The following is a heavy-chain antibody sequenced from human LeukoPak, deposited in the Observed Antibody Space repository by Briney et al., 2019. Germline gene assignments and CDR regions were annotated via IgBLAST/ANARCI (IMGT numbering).Heavy chain of an antibody. J-gene: IGHJ3*02. CDR2: IIPIFGTA. D-gene: IGHD5-24*01. V-gene: IGHV1-69*13. CDR1: GYTFTGYY. CDR3: ARDDGDGYNYSAFDI. Sequence: ASVKVSCKASGYTFTGYYIHWVRQAPGQGLEWMGGIIPIFGTANYAQKFQGRVTITADESTSTAYMELSSLRSEDTAVYYCARDDGDGYNYSAFDIWGQGTMVTVSS.